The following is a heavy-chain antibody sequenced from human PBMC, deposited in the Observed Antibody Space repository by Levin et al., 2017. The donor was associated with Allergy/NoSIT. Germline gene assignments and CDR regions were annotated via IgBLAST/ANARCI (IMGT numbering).Heavy chain of an antibody. CDR2: IYLSGST. Sequence: SCAVSGGSISSGGYSWSWIRQPPGKGLEWIGNIYLSGSTYYNPSLKSRVTISVDRSKNQFSLILSSVTAADTAVYYCARVAGYSYGYYFDYWGQGTLVTVSS. V-gene: IGHV4-30-2*01. J-gene: IGHJ4*02. D-gene: IGHD5-18*01. CDR3: ARVAGYSYGYYFDY. CDR1: GGSISSGGYS.